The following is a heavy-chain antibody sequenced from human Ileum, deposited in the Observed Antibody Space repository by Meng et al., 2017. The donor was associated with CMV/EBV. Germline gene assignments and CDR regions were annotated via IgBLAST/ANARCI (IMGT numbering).Heavy chain of an antibody. Sequence: GESLKISCAASGFTFSSYAMSWVRQAPGKGLEWVSYISSSGSTIYYADSVKGRFTISRDNAKNSLYLQMNSLRAEDTAVYYCARGSPKEDYDFWSGYCPFDYWGQGTLVTVSS. D-gene: IGHD3-3*01. J-gene: IGHJ4*02. CDR2: ISSSGSTI. CDR3: ARGSPKEDYDFWSGYCPFDY. CDR1: GFTFSSYA. V-gene: IGHV3-48*03.